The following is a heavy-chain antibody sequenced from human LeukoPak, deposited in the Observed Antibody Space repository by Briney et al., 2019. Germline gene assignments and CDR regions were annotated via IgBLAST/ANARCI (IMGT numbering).Heavy chain of an antibody. Sequence: ASVKVSCKASGYTFTDYYMHWVRQAPGQGLEWMGWINPNSGGTNYAQKLQGRVTMTRDTSISTAYMELSRLRSDDTAVYYCARPYCSSTSCLNWFDPWGQGTLVTVSS. CDR3: ARPYCSSTSCLNWFDP. D-gene: IGHD2-2*01. J-gene: IGHJ5*02. CDR2: INPNSGGT. V-gene: IGHV1-2*02. CDR1: GYTFTDYY.